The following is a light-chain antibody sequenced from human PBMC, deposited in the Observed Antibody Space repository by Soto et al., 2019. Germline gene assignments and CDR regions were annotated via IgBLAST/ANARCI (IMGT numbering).Light chain of an antibody. CDR3: QQYRTYPWT. Sequence: DIQMTKSPSTLSASVGDRVTITCRASQSISSWLAWYQQKPGKAPKVLIFDASSLESGVPSRFSGSGSATEFTLTISSLQPDDFATYYCQQYRTYPWTCGQGTRWIS. CDR2: DAS. J-gene: IGKJ1*01. V-gene: IGKV1-5*01. CDR1: QSISSW.